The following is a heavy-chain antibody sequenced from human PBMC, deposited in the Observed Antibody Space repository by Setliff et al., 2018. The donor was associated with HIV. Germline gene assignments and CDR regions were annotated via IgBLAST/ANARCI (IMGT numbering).Heavy chain of an antibody. J-gene: IGHJ4*02. CDR3: ARRPLYYFDY. CDR2: IYYSGST. Sequence: SETLSLTCTVSGGSISIISYYWGWIRQPPGKGLEYIGSIYYSGSTYYNPSLKSRVTISVDNAKNTVYLQMHSLRAEDTGIYYCARRPLYYFDYWGQGTLVTVSS. V-gene: IGHV4-39*01. CDR1: GGSISIISYY.